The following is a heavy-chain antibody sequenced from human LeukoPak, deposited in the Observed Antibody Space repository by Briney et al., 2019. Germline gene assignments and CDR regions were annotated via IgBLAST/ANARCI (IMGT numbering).Heavy chain of an antibody. CDR1: GGSFSGYY. CDR3: ARIITAMGPYYYYYYMDV. CDR2: IYYSGST. J-gene: IGHJ6*03. D-gene: IGHD5-18*01. V-gene: IGHV4-59*01. Sequence: SETLSLTCAVYGGSFSGYYWSWIRQPPGKGLEWIGYIYYSGSTNYNPSLKSRVTISVDTSKNQFSLKLSSVTAADTAVYYCARIITAMGPYYYYYYMDVWGKGTTVTISS.